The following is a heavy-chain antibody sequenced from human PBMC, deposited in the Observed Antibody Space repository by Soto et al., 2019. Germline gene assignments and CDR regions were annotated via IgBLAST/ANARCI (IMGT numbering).Heavy chain of an antibody. CDR1: GFTFSSYA. D-gene: IGHD6-6*01. CDR3: AKRSSSSTFDY. V-gene: IGHV3-30-3*02. J-gene: IGHJ4*02. CDR2: ISYDGSNK. Sequence: GGSLRLSCAASGFTFSSYAMHWVRQAPGKGLEWVAVISYDGSNKYYADSVKGRFTISRDNSKNMLYLQMNSLRAEDTAVYYCAKRSSSSTFDYWGQGTLVTVSS.